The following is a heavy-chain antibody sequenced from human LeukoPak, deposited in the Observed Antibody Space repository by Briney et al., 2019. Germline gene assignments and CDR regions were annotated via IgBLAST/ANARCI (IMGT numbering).Heavy chain of an antibody. D-gene: IGHD2-2*02. CDR3: ARVTIVVVPAAIAGYFDY. CDR2: INHSGST. J-gene: IGHJ4*02. V-gene: IGHV4-34*01. CDR1: GGSFSGYY. Sequence: SETLSLTCAVYGGSFSGYYWSWIRQPPGKGLEWIGEINHSGSTNYNPSLKSRVTISVDTSKNQFSLKLSSVTAADTAVYHCARVTIVVVPAAIAGYFDYWGQGTLVTVSS.